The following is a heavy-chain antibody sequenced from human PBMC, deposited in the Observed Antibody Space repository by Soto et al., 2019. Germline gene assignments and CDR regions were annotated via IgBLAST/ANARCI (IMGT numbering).Heavy chain of an antibody. CDR3: ARLAVAGTEDDYYYYGMDV. V-gene: IGHV3-21*01. CDR1: GFTFSSYS. Sequence: EVQLVESGGGLVKPGGSLRLSCAASGFTFSSYSMSWVRQAPGKGLEWVSSISGGSSYIYYADSVKGRFTISRDNAKNSLYLQMNSLRAEDTAVYYCARLAVAGTEDDYYYYGMDVWGQGTTVTVSS. D-gene: IGHD6-19*01. J-gene: IGHJ6*02. CDR2: ISGGSSYI.